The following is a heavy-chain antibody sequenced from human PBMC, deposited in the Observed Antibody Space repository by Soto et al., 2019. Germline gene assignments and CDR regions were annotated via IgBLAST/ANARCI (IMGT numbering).Heavy chain of an antibody. D-gene: IGHD2-2*01. CDR2: IIPIFGTA. CDR1: GGTFSSYA. Sequence: SVKVSCKASGGTFSSYAISWVRQAPGQGLEWMGGIIPIFGTANYAQKFQGRVTITADESTSTAYMELSSLRSEDTAVYYCARCSTSCYYFDYWGQGALVTVSS. J-gene: IGHJ4*02. V-gene: IGHV1-69*13. CDR3: ARCSTSCYYFDY.